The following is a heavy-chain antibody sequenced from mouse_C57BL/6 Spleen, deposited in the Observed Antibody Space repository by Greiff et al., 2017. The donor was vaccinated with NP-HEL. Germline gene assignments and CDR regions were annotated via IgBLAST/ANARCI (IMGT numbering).Heavy chain of an antibody. V-gene: IGHV3-6*01. CDR2: ISYDGSN. Sequence: EVKLLESGPGLVKPSQSLSLTCSVTGYSITSGYYWNWIRQFPGNKLEWMGYISYDGSNNYNPSLKNRISITRDTSKNQFFLKLNSVTTEDTATYYCARDLDYYGDAMDYWGQGTSVTVSS. CDR1: GYSITSGYY. CDR3: ARDLDYYGDAMDY. D-gene: IGHD1-1*01. J-gene: IGHJ4*01.